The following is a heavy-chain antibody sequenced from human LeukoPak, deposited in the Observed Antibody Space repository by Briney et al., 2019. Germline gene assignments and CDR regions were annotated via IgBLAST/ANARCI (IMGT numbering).Heavy chain of an antibody. J-gene: IGHJ4*02. V-gene: IGHV3-21*01. CDR1: GFTFSSYS. Sequence: PGGSLRLSCAASGFTFSSYSMNWVRLAPGKGLEWVSSISSSSSYIYYADSVKGRFTISRDNAKNSLYLQMNSLRAEDTAVYYCARSCSGGSCYTDWGQGTLVTVSS. D-gene: IGHD2-15*01. CDR3: ARSCSGGSCYTD. CDR2: ISSSSSYI.